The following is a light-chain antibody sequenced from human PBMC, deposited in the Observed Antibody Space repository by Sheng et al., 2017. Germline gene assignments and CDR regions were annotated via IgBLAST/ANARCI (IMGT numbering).Light chain of an antibody. Sequence: DIQMTQSPSSVSASVGDRVTITCRASQGISSYLAWYQQKPGKAPKILISAASSLQSGVPSRFSGSGSGTDFTLTISSLQPEDFATYYCQQANSFPWTFGQGTKGG. V-gene: IGKV1-12*01. CDR3: QQANSFPWT. CDR2: AAS. CDR1: QGISSY. J-gene: IGKJ1*01.